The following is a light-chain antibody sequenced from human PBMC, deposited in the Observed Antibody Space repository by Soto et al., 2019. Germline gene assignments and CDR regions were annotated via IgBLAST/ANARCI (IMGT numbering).Light chain of an antibody. CDR3: QYRSHWPLGAT. J-gene: IGKJ4*01. Sequence: EVVLTQSPATLSLSPGERATLSCRASQSVSTYLAWYQHKPGQAPRLLIYDASIRGTGTPARFSGGGSGTDFSFYIRSLAAEVLGVYYCQYRSHWPLGATFGGGTKLEIK. V-gene: IGKV3-11*01. CDR2: DAS. CDR1: QSVSTY.